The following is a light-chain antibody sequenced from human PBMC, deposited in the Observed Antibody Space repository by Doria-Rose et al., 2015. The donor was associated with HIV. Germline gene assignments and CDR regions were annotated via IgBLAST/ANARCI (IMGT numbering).Light chain of an antibody. CDR1: QSFSSTY. CDR2: DGS. CDR3: HQYGTSWT. V-gene: IGKV3-20*01. J-gene: IGKJ1*01. Sequence: LTQSPGTLSLSQGERATLSCRASQSFSSTYLAWYQQKPGQAPSLLIYDGSTRATGIPDRFSASGSGTDFTLTINRLEPEDFALYYCHQYGTSWTFGQGTKVEI.